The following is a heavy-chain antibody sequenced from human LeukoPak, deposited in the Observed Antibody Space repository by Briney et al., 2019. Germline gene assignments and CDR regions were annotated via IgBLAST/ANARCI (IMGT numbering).Heavy chain of an antibody. J-gene: IGHJ5*02. D-gene: IGHD3-22*01. V-gene: IGHV4-59*01. CDR2: IYYSGSA. Sequence: SETLSLTCRVSGGSISSYYWSWIRQPPGKGLEWIGYIYYSGSANYNPSLKSRVTISVDTSKNQFSLKLSSVTAADTSVYYCATGTMNVGPWGQGTLVTVSS. CDR1: GGSISSYY. CDR3: ATGTMNVGP.